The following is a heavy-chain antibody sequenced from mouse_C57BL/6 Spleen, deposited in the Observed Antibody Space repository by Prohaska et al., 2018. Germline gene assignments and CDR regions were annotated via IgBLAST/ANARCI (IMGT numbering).Heavy chain of an antibody. CDR2: INPDSRTI. V-gene: IGHV4-1*01. CDR1: GVDFSRYW. Sequence: EVKLLQSGGGLVQPGGSLKLSCAASGVDFSRYWMTWVRRAPGKGLEWIGEINPDSRTINYAPSLKDKFIISRDNAKNTLFLQMSKVRPEDTALYYCARLLGDYWGQGTSVTVSS. J-gene: IGHJ4*01. CDR3: ARLLGDY.